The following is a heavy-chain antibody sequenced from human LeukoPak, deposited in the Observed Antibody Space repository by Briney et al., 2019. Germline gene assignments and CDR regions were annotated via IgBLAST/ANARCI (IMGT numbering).Heavy chain of an antibody. CDR1: GGSISSYY. CDR3: ARGRGYSSNWPFGY. CDR2: IYYSEST. J-gene: IGHJ4*02. V-gene: IGHV4-59*08. D-gene: IGHD6-13*01. Sequence: SETLSLTCTVSGGSISSYYWSWIRQPPGKGLEWIGYIYYSESTNYNPSLKSRVTISVDTSKNQFSLKLSSVTAADTAVYYCARGRGYSSNWPFGYWGQGIPVTFSS.